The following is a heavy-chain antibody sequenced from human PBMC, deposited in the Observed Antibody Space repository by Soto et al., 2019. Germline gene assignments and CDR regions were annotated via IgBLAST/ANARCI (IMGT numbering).Heavy chain of an antibody. CDR2: IWYDGSNK. J-gene: IGHJ4*02. CDR1: GFTFSSYG. V-gene: IGHV3-33*01. CDR3: ARGDYGGNSVLLDY. Sequence: LRLSCAASGFTFSSYGMHWVRQAPGKGLEWVAVIWYDGSNKYYADSVKGRFTISRDNSKNTLYLQMNSLRAEDTAVYYYARGDYGGNSVLLDYWGQGTLVTVSS. D-gene: IGHD4-17*01.